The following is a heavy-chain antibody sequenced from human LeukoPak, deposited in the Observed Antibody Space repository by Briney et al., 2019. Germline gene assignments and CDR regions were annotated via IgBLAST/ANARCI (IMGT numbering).Heavy chain of an antibody. Sequence: ESLKISCKGSGYSFTSYWIGWVRQIPGQGLEWMGSIYPGDSDTRYSPSFQGQVTISADKSISTAYLQWSSLQSSDPALYYFSRRQPGRAGGGNLFDPWGQGTLVTVSS. D-gene: IGHD6-19*01. J-gene: IGHJ5*02. CDR3: SRRQPGRAGGGNLFDP. V-gene: IGHV5-51*01. CDR1: GYSFTSYW. CDR2: IYPGDSDT.